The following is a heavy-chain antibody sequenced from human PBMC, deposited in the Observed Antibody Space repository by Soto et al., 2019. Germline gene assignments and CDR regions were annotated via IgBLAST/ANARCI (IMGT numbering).Heavy chain of an antibody. CDR3: ATMGTPATGLYFFDY. Sequence: PSETLSLTCAVSGYSISSSNWWGWIRQPPGKGLEWIGYIYYSGTTYYNTSLKSRVTMSVDTSKNQFSLNLTFVTAADTAVYYCATMGTPATGLYFFDYWGQGSLVTVS. V-gene: IGHV4-28*01. CDR2: IYYSGTT. D-gene: IGHD2-15*01. J-gene: IGHJ4*02. CDR1: GYSISSSNW.